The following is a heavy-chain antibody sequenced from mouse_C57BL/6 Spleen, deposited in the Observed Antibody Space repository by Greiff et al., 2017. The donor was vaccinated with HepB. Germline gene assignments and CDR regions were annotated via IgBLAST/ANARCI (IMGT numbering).Heavy chain of an antibody. CDR2: INPSNGGT. D-gene: IGHD1-1*01. CDR1: GYTFTSYW. Sequence: QVQLQQPGTELVKPGASVKLSCKASGYTFTSYWMPWVKQRPGQGLEWIGNINPSNGGTNYNEKFKSKATLTVDKSSSTAYMQLSSLTSEDSAVYYCARWNYYGSRYEDYWGQGTTLTVSS. J-gene: IGHJ2*01. V-gene: IGHV1-53*01. CDR3: ARWNYYGSRYEDY.